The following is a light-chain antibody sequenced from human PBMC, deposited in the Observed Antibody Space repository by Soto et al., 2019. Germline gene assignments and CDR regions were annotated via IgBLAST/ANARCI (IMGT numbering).Light chain of an antibody. CDR1: QSGLYSTNNKNS. J-gene: IGKJ2*01. CDR3: QQYYDIPYT. Sequence: DIVLTQSPDSLAVSLGERATINCKSSQSGLYSTNNKNSFAWYQQKPGQPPKLLFYWASTRESGVPDRFGGSGSGTDFTLTIGSLQAEDVAVYYCQQYYDIPYTFGHGTRLEI. V-gene: IGKV4-1*01. CDR2: WAS.